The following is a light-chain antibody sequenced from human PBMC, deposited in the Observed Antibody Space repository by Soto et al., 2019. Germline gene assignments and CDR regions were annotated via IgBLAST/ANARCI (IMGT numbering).Light chain of an antibody. CDR1: SSNIGAGYD. Sequence: QSALTQPPSVSGAPGQRVTISCTGSSSNIGAGYDVHWYQQLPGTAPKLLIYGNSNRPSGGPDRFSGSKSGTSASLAITGLQAEDEADYYCQPYDSSLSGFYVFGTGTKVTVL. CDR2: GNS. V-gene: IGLV1-40*01. J-gene: IGLJ1*01. CDR3: QPYDSSLSGFYV.